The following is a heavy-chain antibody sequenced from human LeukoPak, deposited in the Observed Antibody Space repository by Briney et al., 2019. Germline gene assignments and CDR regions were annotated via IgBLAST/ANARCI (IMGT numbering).Heavy chain of an antibody. V-gene: IGHV5-10-1*01. CDR1: GYSFTTYW. D-gene: IGHD3-10*01. CDR3: ARLGSGSHFSFDY. CDR2: IDPIDSYT. J-gene: IGHJ4*02. Sequence: GESLRISCKGSGYSFTTYWISWVRQMPGKGLEWMGRIDPIDSYTNYSPSFQGHVTISVDKSISTAYLQWSSLKASDTAMYYCARLGSGSHFSFDYWGQGTLVTVSS.